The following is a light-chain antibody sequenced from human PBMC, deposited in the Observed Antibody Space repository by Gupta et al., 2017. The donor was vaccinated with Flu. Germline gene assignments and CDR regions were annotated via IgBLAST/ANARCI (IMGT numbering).Light chain of an antibody. CDR2: WAS. CDR3: QQYYTTPYT. J-gene: IGKJ2*01. V-gene: IGKV4-1*01. Sequence: CLGERATISCKSSQSLLYSSKNKNYLTWYQQKPGQPPKLLIYWASTRESGVPDRFSGSGSGTDFTLTISSLQAEDVAIYYCQQYYTTPYTFGQGTKLEIK. CDR1: QSLLYSSKNKNY.